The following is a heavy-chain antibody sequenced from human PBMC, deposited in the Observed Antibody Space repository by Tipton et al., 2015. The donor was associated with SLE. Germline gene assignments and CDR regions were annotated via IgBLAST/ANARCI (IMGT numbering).Heavy chain of an antibody. J-gene: IGHJ6*03. CDR3: ASEWLPYYYYMDV. D-gene: IGHD6-19*01. V-gene: IGHV3-7*01. CDR1: GFTFSTYW. Sequence: SLRLSCAASGFTFSTYWMSWVRQAPGKGLEWVANIKQDESEKYYVDSVKGRFSISRDNAKNSLYLQMNSLRAEDTAVYYCASEWLPYYYYMDVWGKGTTVTVSS. CDR2: IKQDESEK.